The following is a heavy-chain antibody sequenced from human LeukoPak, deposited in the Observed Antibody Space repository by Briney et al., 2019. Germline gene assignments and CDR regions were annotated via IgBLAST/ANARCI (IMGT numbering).Heavy chain of an antibody. CDR3: ARHLSDRSTVAGEFDY. CDR1: GGSLNNNY. Sequence: SETLSLTCTVSGGSLNNNYWSWVRQPPGKGLEWIGFISYSGTTNYNPSLESRVTISVASSRALFSLKVNSVTAADTAVYFCARHLSDRSTVAGEFDYWGQGTLVTVSS. CDR2: ISYSGTT. V-gene: IGHV4-59*08. D-gene: IGHD6-19*01. J-gene: IGHJ4*02.